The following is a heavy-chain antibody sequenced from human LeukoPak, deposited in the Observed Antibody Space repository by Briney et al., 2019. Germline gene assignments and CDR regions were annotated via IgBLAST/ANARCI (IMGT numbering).Heavy chain of an antibody. J-gene: IGHJ5*02. Sequence: SVKVSCKASGGTFSSYAISWVRQAPGQGLEWMGRIIPILGIANYAQKFQGRVTITADKSTSTAYMELSSLRSDDTAVYYCARDSLGYYDSSGPAGLDPWGQGTLVTVSS. CDR3: ARDSLGYYDSSGPAGLDP. V-gene: IGHV1-69*04. CDR1: GGTFSSYA. CDR2: IIPILGIA. D-gene: IGHD3-22*01.